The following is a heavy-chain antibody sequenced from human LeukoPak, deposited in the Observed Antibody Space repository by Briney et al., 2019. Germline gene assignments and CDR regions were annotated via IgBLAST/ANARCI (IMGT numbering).Heavy chain of an antibody. V-gene: IGHV3-15*01. D-gene: IGHD2-15*01. Sequence: GGSLRLSCAASGFTFSNAWMSWVRQAPGKGLEWVGRIKSKTDGGTTDYAAPVKGRFTISRDDSKNTLYLQMNSLKTEDTAVYYCTTGGRYCSGGSCYYFDYWGQGTLVTVSS. J-gene: IGHJ4*02. CDR2: IKSKTDGGTT. CDR3: TTGGRYCSGGSCYYFDY. CDR1: GFTFSNAW.